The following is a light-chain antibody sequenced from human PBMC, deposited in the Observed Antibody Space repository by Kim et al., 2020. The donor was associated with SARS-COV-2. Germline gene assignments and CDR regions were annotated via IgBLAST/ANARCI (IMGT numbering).Light chain of an antibody. CDR2: GAS. J-gene: IGKJ4*01. CDR3: QQYGDWLT. Sequence: EIVMTQSPATLSVSPGERATLSCRASQSVSSNLAWYQQQPGQAPRLLIYGASTRATGIPARFSGSGSGTEFTLTISSLQFEDFAIYYCQQYGDWLTFGGGTKVDIK. CDR1: QSVSSN. V-gene: IGKV3-15*01.